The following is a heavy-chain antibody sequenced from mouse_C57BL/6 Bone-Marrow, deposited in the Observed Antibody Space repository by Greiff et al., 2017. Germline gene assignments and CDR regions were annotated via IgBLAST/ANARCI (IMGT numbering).Heavy chain of an antibody. V-gene: IGHV3-6*01. CDR3: ADSSGYRFAY. Sequence: EVQLQESGPGLVKPSQSLSLTCSVTGYSITSGYYWNWIRQFPGNKLEWMGYISYDGSNNYNPSLKNRTSITRDTSKNQFFLKLNSVTTEDTATYYCADSSGYRFAYWGQGTLVTVSA. J-gene: IGHJ3*01. CDR1: GYSITSGYY. CDR2: ISYDGSN. D-gene: IGHD3-2*02.